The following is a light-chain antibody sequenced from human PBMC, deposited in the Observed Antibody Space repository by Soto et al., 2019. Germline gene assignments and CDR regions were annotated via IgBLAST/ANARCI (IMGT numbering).Light chain of an antibody. Sequence: ETVMTQSPATLSVSPGERATLSCRASQRVSTNLAWYQQKPGQSPRLLIYRASNRATGIPARFSGRGSGTDFTLTISSLEPEDFAVYYCQQRSSAITFGQGTRLEIK. J-gene: IGKJ5*01. V-gene: IGKV3-11*01. CDR2: RAS. CDR3: QQRSSAIT. CDR1: QRVSTN.